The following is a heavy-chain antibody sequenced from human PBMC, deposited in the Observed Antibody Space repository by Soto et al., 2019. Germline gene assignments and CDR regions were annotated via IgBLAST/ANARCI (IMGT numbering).Heavy chain of an antibody. D-gene: IGHD3-9*01. J-gene: IGHJ3*01. V-gene: IGHV4-39*01. Sequence: QLQLQESGPGLVKPSETLSLTCTVSGGSISSSSYYWGWIRQPPGKGLVWIGSIYYSGSTYYNPSLKSRVTLSVDTSKNQFSLKLSSVTAADTAVYYCARIYPQLTTIPWGQGTMVTVSS. CDR2: IYYSGST. CDR3: ARIYPQLTTIP. CDR1: GGSISSSSYY.